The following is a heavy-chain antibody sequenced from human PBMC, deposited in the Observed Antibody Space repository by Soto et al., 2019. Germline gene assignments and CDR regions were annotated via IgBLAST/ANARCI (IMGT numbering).Heavy chain of an antibody. CDR1: GFTFSRYG. D-gene: IGHD2-15*01. J-gene: IGHJ3*02. V-gene: IGHV3-33*01. Sequence: LRLSCAASGFTFSRYGMHWVRQAPGKGLEWVALVWFDGSDKYSSDSVTGRFTISRDNSKNTLYLQMNSLRAEDTAVYYCARLFCSASSCYSVGGFDIWGQGTMVTVSS. CDR2: VWFDGSDK. CDR3: ARLFCSASSCYSVGGFDI.